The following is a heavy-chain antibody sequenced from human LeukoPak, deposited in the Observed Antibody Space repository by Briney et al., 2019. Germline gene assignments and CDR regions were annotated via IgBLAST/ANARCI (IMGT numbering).Heavy chain of an antibody. V-gene: IGHV1-18*01. J-gene: IGHJ4*02. CDR3: ARVSSHRNYDFWSGYYSPPDH. D-gene: IGHD3-3*01. CDR2: ISAYNGNT. Sequence: GASVKVSCKASGYTFTSYGISWVRQAPGQGLEWMGWISAYNGNTNYAQKLQGRVTMTTDTSTSTAYMELRSLRSDDTAVYYCARVSSHRNYDFWSGYYSPPDHWGQGTLVTVSS. CDR1: GYTFTSYG.